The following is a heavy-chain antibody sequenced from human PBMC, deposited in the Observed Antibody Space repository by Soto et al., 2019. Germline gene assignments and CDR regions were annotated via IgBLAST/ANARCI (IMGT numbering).Heavy chain of an antibody. CDR3: ARRYDFWSGYLYYYYMDV. J-gene: IGHJ6*03. CDR1: GFSISSYY. CDR2: IYYSGST. V-gene: IGHV4-59*08. Sequence: SETLSLTCTVSGFSISSYYWSWIRQPPGKGLEWIGYIYYSGSTNYNPSLKSRVTISVDTSKNQFSLKLSSVTAADTAVYYCARRYDFWSGYLYYYYMDVWGKGTTVTVSS. D-gene: IGHD3-3*01.